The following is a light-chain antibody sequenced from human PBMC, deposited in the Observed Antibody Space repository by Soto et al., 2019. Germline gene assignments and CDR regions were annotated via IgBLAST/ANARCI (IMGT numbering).Light chain of an antibody. J-gene: IGLJ1*01. V-gene: IGLV2-8*01. Sequence: QSALTQPPSASGSPGQSVTISCTGASSDVGGYEYVSWYQQHPGKAPKLIIYDVLKRPSGVPDRFSGSKSANTASLTVSGLQAEDEADYYCSSLAASHYVFGTGTKVTVL. CDR3: SSLAASHYV. CDR1: SSDVGGYEY. CDR2: DVL.